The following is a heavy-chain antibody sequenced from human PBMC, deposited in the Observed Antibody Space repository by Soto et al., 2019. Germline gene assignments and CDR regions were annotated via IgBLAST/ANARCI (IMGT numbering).Heavy chain of an antibody. CDR1: GYSFTSYG. Sequence: PGASLKISCKGSGYSFTSYGISWVRQMTGKGLEWMGRIDPSDSYTNYSPSFQGHVTISADKSISTAYLQWSSLKASDTAMYYCARSVLGGYYYGMDVWGQGTTVTVSS. CDR2: IDPSDSYT. CDR3: ARSVLGGYYYGMDV. D-gene: IGHD3-16*01. V-gene: IGHV5-10-1*01. J-gene: IGHJ6*02.